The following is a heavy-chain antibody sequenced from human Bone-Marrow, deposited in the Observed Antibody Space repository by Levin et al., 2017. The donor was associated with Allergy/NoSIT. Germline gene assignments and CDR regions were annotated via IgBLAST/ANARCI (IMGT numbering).Heavy chain of an antibody. D-gene: IGHD1-26*01. V-gene: IGHV3-7*01. CDR2: IKQDGSEK. CDR1: GLTFSSYW. J-gene: IGHJ5*02. Sequence: HPGGSLRLSCADSGLTFSSYWMNWVRQAPGRGLEWVANIKQDGSEKNYVDSVKGRFTISRDNAKNSLFLQMNSLGAEDTGVYYCATLGAQTSWGQGTLVTVSS. CDR3: ATLGAQTS.